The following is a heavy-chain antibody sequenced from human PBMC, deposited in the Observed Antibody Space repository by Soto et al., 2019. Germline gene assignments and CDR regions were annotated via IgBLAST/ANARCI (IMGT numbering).Heavy chain of an antibody. J-gene: IGHJ5*02. CDR1: GGSISSSSYY. CDR3: ARLAGVRMVYAPFSWFDP. D-gene: IGHD2-8*01. Sequence: QLQLQESGPGLVKPSETLSLTCTVSGGSISSSSYYWGWIRQPPGKGLEWIGSIYYSGSTYYNPSLKSRVTISVDTSKNQFSLKLSSVTAADTAVYYCARLAGVRMVYAPFSWFDPWGQGTLVTVSS. CDR2: IYYSGST. V-gene: IGHV4-39*01.